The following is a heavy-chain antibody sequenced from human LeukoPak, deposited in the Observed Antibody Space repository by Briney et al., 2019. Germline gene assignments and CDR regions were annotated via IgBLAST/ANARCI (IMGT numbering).Heavy chain of an antibody. CDR3: AKETRFLTVVTPYNYYYYGMDV. V-gene: IGHV3-30*18. Sequence: PGRSLRLSCAASGFTFSSYGMHWVRQAPGKGLEWVAVISYGGSNKYYADSVKGRFTISRDNSKNTLYLQMNSLRAEDTDVYYCAKETRFLTVVTPYNYYYYGMDVWGQGTTVTVSS. CDR1: GFTFSSYG. CDR2: ISYGGSNK. J-gene: IGHJ6*02. D-gene: IGHD4-23*01.